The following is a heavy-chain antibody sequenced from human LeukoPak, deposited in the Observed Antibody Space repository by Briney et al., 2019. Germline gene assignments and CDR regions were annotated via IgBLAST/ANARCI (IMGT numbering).Heavy chain of an antibody. Sequence: EASVKVSCKASGYTFTSYGISWVRQAPGQGLEWMGWISAYNGNTNYAQKLQGRVTMTTDTSTSTAYMELRSLRSDDTAVYYCAGVVVPAANPAFDIWGQGTMVTVSS. CDR2: ISAYNGNT. D-gene: IGHD2-2*01. V-gene: IGHV1-18*01. CDR3: AGVVVPAANPAFDI. CDR1: GYTFTSYG. J-gene: IGHJ3*02.